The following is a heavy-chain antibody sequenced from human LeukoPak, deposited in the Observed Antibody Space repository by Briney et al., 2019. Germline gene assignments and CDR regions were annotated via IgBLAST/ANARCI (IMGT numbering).Heavy chain of an antibody. D-gene: IGHD6-19*01. CDR2: IYATGST. Sequence: SETLSLTCTVSGGSISSYYWSWIRQPAGRGLEWIGRIYATGSTNYNPSLKSRVTMSVDTSKNQFSLNLNTVTAADTAVYYCARVGYSSGWYPLDYWGQGTLVTVSS. J-gene: IGHJ4*02. V-gene: IGHV4-4*07. CDR1: GGSISSYY. CDR3: ARVGYSSGWYPLDY.